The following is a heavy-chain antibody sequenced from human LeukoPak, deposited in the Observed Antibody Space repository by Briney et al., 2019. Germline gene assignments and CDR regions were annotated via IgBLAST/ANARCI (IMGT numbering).Heavy chain of an antibody. Sequence: GGSLRLSCAASGFTFSTYSMNWVRQAPGKGLEGVSPISSSTSYIYYADSVKGRFTISRDNAKNSLYLQMNSLRAEDTAVYYCARGGEYDILTGYYTAFDIWGQGTMVTVSS. CDR1: GFTFSTYS. D-gene: IGHD3-9*01. J-gene: IGHJ3*02. V-gene: IGHV3-21*01. CDR2: ISSSTSYI. CDR3: ARGGEYDILTGYYTAFDI.